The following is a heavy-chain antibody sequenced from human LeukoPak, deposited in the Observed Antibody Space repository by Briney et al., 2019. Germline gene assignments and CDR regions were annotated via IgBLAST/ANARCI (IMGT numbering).Heavy chain of an antibody. CDR3: ARLYYDSSGYYYFDY. D-gene: IGHD3-22*01. Sequence: PPETLPLTCAAACGSVSTSYYWSWIRQPPGKGLEWIGYFYSGSTNYNPSLRSRVTISVDTSKNQFSLKLSSVTAAHTAVYYCARLYYDSSGYYYFDYWGQGTLVTVCS. V-gene: IGHV4-59*02. CDR1: CGSVSTSYY. CDR2: FYSGST. J-gene: IGHJ4*02.